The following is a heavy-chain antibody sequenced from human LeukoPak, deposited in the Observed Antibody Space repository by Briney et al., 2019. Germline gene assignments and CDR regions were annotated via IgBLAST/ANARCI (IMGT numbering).Heavy chain of an antibody. CDR1: GGSISSGDYY. V-gene: IGHV4-30-4*01. CDR2: IYYSGST. CDR3: ARQLYGSGSHAWFDP. D-gene: IGHD3-10*01. J-gene: IGHJ5*02. Sequence: SETLSLTCTVSGGSISSGDYYWRWIRQPPGKGVEWIGYIYYSGSTYYNPSLKSRVTISVDTAKNQFSLKLSSVTAADTAVYYCARQLYGSGSHAWFDPWGQGTLVTVSS.